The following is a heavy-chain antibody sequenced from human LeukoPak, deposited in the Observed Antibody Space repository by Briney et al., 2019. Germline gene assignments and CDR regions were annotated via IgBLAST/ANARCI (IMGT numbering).Heavy chain of an antibody. J-gene: IGHJ6*02. CDR1: GFIFSSSE. CDR2: ISSSGSTM. CDR3: ARAYCYYGMDV. Sequence: PGGSLRLSCAASGFIFSSSEMNWVRQAPGKGLEWVSYISSSGSTMYYADSVKGRFIISRDNAKNSLYLQMNSLRAEDTAVYYCARAYCYYGMDVWGQGTTVTVSS. V-gene: IGHV3-48*03.